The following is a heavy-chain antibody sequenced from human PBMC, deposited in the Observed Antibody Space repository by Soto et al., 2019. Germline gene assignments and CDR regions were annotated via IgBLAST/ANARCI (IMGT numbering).Heavy chain of an antibody. V-gene: IGHV3-23*01. D-gene: IGHD1-1*01. CDR2: VSGGSGAT. CDR3: VRWNGYGDH. CDR1: GFSISVYG. Sequence: EVQLLESGGGLVQPGGSLRLSCAASGFSISVYGVTWVRQAPGKGLEWVSGVSGGSGATHYRDSVKGRFSITTDNSANTAYLQMNSLRVADTAVYYCVRWNGYGDHWGQGTRVTVS. J-gene: IGHJ4*02.